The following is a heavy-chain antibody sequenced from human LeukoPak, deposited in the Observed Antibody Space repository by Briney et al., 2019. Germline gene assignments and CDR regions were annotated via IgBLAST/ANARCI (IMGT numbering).Heavy chain of an antibody. CDR3: ARFSSIAAAFDY. D-gene: IGHD6-13*01. CDR2: IYYSGST. CDR1: GGSISSSSYY. Sequence: SETLSLTCTVSGGSISSSSYYWGWIRQPPGKGLEWIGSIYYSGSTYYNPSLKSRVTISVDTSKNQFSLKLSSVTAADTAVYYCARFSSIAAAFDYRGLGTLVTVSS. V-gene: IGHV4-39*01. J-gene: IGHJ4*02.